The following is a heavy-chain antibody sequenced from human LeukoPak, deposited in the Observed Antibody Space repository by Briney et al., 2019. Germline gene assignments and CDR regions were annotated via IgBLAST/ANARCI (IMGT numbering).Heavy chain of an antibody. CDR2: IYTSGST. Sequence: SETLSLTCTVSGGSINNITYYWSWIRQPAGKGLEWIGRIYTSGSTNYNPSLKSRVTISVDTSKNQFSLKLSSVTAADTAVYYCARDLFQPDYYYYMDVWGKGTTVTVSS. V-gene: IGHV4-61*02. J-gene: IGHJ6*03. CDR3: ARDLFQPDYYYYMDV. CDR1: GGSINNITYY.